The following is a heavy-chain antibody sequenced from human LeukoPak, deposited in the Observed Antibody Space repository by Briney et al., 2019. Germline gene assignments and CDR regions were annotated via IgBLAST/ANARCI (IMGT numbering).Heavy chain of an antibody. V-gene: IGHV3-48*04. Sequence: GGSLRLSCAASGFSFSTYNMNWVRQAPGKGLEWISFINSRSTTIYYADSVKGRFTISGDNAKNSLYLQMNSLRAEDTAVYYCARGSWGGGPTKDDAFDVWGQGTMVTVSS. CDR3: ARGSWGGGPTKDDAFDV. D-gene: IGHD2-15*01. J-gene: IGHJ3*01. CDR1: GFSFSTYN. CDR2: INSRSTTI.